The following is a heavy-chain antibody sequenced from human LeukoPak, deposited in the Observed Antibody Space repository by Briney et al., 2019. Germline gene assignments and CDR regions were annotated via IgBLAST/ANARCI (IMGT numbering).Heavy chain of an antibody. CDR3: ARDLLDY. V-gene: IGHV3-48*01. Sequence: GGSLRLSCAASGFTFSTYNMNWVRQAPGKGLEWVSYISTSSITIYYADSVKGRFTLSRDNAKNSLYLQMNGLRAEDTAVYYCARDLLDYWGQGTLVTVSS. CDR2: ISTSSITI. J-gene: IGHJ4*02. CDR1: GFTFSTYN.